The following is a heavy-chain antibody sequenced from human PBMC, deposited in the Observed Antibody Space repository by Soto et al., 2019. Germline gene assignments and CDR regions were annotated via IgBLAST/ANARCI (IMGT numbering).Heavy chain of an antibody. J-gene: IGHJ5*02. CDR1: GGTFSSYA. V-gene: IGHV1-69*13. CDR3: ARGGRIAVAGPYNWFDP. CDR2: IIPIFGTA. D-gene: IGHD6-19*01. Sequence: SVQVSCKASGGTFSSYAISWVRQAPGQGLEWMGGIIPIFGTANYAQKFQGRVTITADESTSTAYMELSSLRSEDTAVYYCARGGRIAVAGPYNWFDPWGQGTLVTVSS.